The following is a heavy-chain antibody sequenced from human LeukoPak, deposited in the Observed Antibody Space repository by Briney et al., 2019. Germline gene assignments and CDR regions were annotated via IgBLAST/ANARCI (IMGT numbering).Heavy chain of an antibody. Sequence: ASVKVSCKASGYTFTSYGITWVRQAPGQGLEWMGWISAYNGNTDYAQKFQGRVTMTTDTSTSTAYMELRSLRSDDPAVYYCARKYCSGGSCYRWFDPWGQGTLVTVSS. CDR3: ARKYCSGGSCYRWFDP. CDR2: ISAYNGNT. CDR1: GYTFTSYG. V-gene: IGHV1-18*01. J-gene: IGHJ5*02. D-gene: IGHD2-15*01.